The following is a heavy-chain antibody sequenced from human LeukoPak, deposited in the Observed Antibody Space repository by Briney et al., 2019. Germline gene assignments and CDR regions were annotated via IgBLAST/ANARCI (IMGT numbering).Heavy chain of an antibody. V-gene: IGHV3-23*01. CDR3: ARVRDGSNSVAFDI. CDR2: ISSSGGST. Sequence: GGSLRLSCVNSGFTFSSHGMSWVRQAPGKGLEWVSGISSSGGSTFYVDSVKGRFTISRDNSKNTLYLQMNSLRAEDTAVYYCARVRDGSNSVAFDIWGQGTMVTVSS. D-gene: IGHD5-24*01. J-gene: IGHJ3*02. CDR1: GFTFSSHG.